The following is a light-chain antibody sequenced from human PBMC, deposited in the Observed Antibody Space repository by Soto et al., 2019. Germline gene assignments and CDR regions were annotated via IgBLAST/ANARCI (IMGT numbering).Light chain of an antibody. CDR1: SSDIGGYNH. CDR3: SSYTSSSTLVV. V-gene: IGLV2-14*03. CDR2: DVD. Sequence: QSALTQPTSVSGSPGQSITISCTGVSSDIGGYNHVSWYQQHPGNVPRLIIYDVDNRPLGISNRFSGSQSGNTASLSISGLQAEDEADYYCSSYTSSSTLVVFGGGTKVTVL. J-gene: IGLJ2*01.